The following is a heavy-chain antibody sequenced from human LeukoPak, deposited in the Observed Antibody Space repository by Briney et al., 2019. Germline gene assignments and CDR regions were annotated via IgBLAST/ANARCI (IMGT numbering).Heavy chain of an antibody. CDR3: ARLRSITMVRGVRRYYYMDV. CDR2: ISYDGSNK. Sequence: GGSLRLSCAASGFTFSNYAMHWVRQAPGKGLEWVTLISYDGSNKYYADSVKGRFTISRDNSKNTLYLQTNTLRSEDTAVYYCARLRSITMVRGVRRYYYMDVWGKGTTVTISS. V-gene: IGHV3-30*04. J-gene: IGHJ6*03. D-gene: IGHD3-10*01. CDR1: GFTFSNYA.